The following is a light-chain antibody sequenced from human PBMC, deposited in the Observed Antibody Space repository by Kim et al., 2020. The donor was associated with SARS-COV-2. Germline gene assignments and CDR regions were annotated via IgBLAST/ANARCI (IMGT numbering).Light chain of an antibody. J-gene: IGKJ1*01. CDR1: QYVSPW. Sequence: DIQMTQSPSTLSASVGDRVTITCRASQYVSPWLAWYQKKPGKTPKVLIYDVSKLGSGVPSRFSGSGSGTDFTLTISSLQPDDFATYYCLQYNIHSPETFGQGTKVDIK. V-gene: IGKV1-5*01. CDR2: DVS. CDR3: LQYNIHSPET.